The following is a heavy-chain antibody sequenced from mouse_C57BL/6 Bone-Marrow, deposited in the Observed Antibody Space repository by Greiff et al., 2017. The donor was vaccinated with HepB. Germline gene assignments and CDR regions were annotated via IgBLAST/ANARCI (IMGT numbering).Heavy chain of an antibody. V-gene: IGHV1-81*01. CDR2: IYPRSGNT. J-gene: IGHJ3*01. CDR1: GYTFTSYG. CDR3: ARSIYYYGSSFSWFAY. D-gene: IGHD1-1*01. Sequence: QVQLQQSGAELARPGASVKLSCKASGYTFTSYGISWVKQSTGQGLEWIGEIYPRSGNTYYNEKFKGKATLTADKSSSTAYMELRSLTSEDSAVYFRARSIYYYGSSFSWFAYWGQGTLVTVSA.